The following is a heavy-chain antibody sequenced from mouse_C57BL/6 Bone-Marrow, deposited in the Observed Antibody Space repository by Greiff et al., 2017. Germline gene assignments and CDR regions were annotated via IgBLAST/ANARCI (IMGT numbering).Heavy chain of an antibody. Sequence: EVQLVESGGGLVQPKGSLKLSCAASGFSFNTYAMNWVRQAPGKGLEWVARIRSKSNNYATYYADSVKDRFNISRDDSESMLYLQMNNLKTEDTAMYYCVRRSYGNYGNAMDYWGQGTSVTVSS. CDR3: VRRSYGNYGNAMDY. J-gene: IGHJ4*01. CDR2: IRSKSNNYAT. D-gene: IGHD2-1*01. CDR1: GFSFNTYA. V-gene: IGHV10-1*01.